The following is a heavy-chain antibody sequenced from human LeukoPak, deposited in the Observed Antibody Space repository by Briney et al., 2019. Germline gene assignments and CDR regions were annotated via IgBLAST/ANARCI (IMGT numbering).Heavy chain of an antibody. D-gene: IGHD6-19*01. CDR2: MNPNSGNT. V-gene: IGHV1-8*01. J-gene: IGHJ6*03. CDR1: GYTFTSYD. Sequence: ASVKVSCKASGYTFTSYDINWVRHATGQGLEWMGWMNPNSGNTGYAQKFQGRVTMTRNTSISTAYMELSSLRSEDTAVYYCARANRGAVAGTRYYYYYMDVWGKGTTVTVSS. CDR3: ARANRGAVAGTRYYYYYMDV.